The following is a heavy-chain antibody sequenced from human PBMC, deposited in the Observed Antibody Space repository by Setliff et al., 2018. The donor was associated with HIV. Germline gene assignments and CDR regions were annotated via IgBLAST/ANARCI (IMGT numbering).Heavy chain of an antibody. V-gene: IGHV3-64*02. D-gene: IGHD5-18*01. CDR2: ISGPGGAT. Sequence: ETLSLSCAASGFSFSGSAMHWVRQAPGKGLEHVSAISGPGGATFYADSVKGRFSISRDDSKNTLYLQMGSLREEDTAVYYCVSGGYSFGPFEYWGRGTLVTVS. CDR1: GFSFSGSA. CDR3: VSGGYSFGPFEY. J-gene: IGHJ4*01.